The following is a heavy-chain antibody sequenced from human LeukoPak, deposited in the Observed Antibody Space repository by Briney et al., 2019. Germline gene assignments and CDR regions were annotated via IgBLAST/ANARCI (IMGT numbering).Heavy chain of an antibody. CDR3: AREIATEADY. D-gene: IGHD5-24*01. V-gene: IGHV3-48*03. Sequence: GGSLRLSCAASGSTFSSYEMNWVRQAPGKGLEWVSYISSSGSTIYYADSVKGRFTISRDNAKNSLYLQMNSLRAEDTAVYYCAREIATEADYWGQGTLVTVSS. J-gene: IGHJ4*02. CDR1: GSTFSSYE. CDR2: ISSSGSTI.